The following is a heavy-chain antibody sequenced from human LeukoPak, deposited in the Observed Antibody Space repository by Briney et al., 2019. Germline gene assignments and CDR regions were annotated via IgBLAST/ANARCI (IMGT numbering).Heavy chain of an antibody. Sequence: ASVKVSCKAFGYTFTGYYLHWVRQAPGQGLECVGWISPNSGGTYSAQKFEGRITMTRDTSIGTAYMELSRLTYDDTAVYYCARLPGWTTGIFDDWGQGTLVTVSS. D-gene: IGHD1-1*01. V-gene: IGHV1-2*02. CDR3: ARLPGWTTGIFDD. J-gene: IGHJ4*02. CDR2: ISPNSGGT. CDR1: GYTFTGYY.